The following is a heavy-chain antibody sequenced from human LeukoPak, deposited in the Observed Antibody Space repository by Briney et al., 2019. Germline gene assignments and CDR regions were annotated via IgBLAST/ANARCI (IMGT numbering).Heavy chain of an antibody. CDR3: ARGLEGSGSYRKNYYYYYMDV. J-gene: IGHJ6*03. Sequence: GGSLRLSCAVSGFTFSSYEMNWVRQAPGKGLEWVSYISSSCSTIYYADSVKGRFTISRDNAKKSLYLQMNSLRAEDTAVYYCARGLEGSGSYRKNYYYYYMDVWGKGTTVTVSS. CDR1: GFTFSSYE. D-gene: IGHD3-10*01. CDR2: ISSSCSTI. V-gene: IGHV3-48*03.